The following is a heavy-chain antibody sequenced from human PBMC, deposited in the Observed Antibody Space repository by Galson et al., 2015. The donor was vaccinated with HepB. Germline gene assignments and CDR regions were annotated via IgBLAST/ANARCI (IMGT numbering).Heavy chain of an antibody. Sequence: SVKVSCKASGGTFSSYVITWVRQAHGQGLEWVGGIIPIFGIANYAQKLQGRVTITADESTSTAYMELSSLRSEDTAVYYCARGGRSCSSTSCYYYMDVWGKGTTVTVSS. V-gene: IGHV1-69*13. D-gene: IGHD2-2*01. CDR1: GGTFSSYV. J-gene: IGHJ6*03. CDR2: IIPIFGIA. CDR3: ARGGRSCSSTSCYYYMDV.